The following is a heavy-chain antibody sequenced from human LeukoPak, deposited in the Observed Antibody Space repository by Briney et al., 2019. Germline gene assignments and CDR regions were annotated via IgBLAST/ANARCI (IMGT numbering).Heavy chain of an antibody. Sequence: KPSETLSLTCTVSGGSISSSSYYWGSIRQPPGKGLEWIGSIYYSGSTYYNPSLKSRVTISVDTSKNQFSLKLSSVTAADTAVYYCARAGGFGVVIISWGQGTLVTVSS. J-gene: IGHJ5*02. V-gene: IGHV4-39*07. CDR1: GGSISSSSYY. CDR2: IYYSGST. D-gene: IGHD3-3*01. CDR3: ARAGGFGVVIIS.